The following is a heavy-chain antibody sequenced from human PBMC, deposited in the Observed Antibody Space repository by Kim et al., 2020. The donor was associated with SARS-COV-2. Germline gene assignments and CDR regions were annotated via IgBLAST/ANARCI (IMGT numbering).Heavy chain of an antibody. CDR1: GFTFGDYA. J-gene: IGHJ4*02. Sequence: GGSLRLSCAASGFTFGDYAMHWVRQAPGKGLEWVSGISWNSGSIGYADSVKGRFTISRDNAKNSLYLQMNSLRAEDTALYYCAKDPFRRVAAIRSDYFDYWGQGTLVTVSS. V-gene: IGHV3-9*01. CDR2: ISWNSGSI. CDR3: AKDPFRRVAAIRSDYFDY. D-gene: IGHD2-15*01.